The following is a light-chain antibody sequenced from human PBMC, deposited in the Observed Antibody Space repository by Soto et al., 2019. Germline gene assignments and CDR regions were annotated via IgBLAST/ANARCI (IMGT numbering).Light chain of an antibody. J-gene: IGLJ2*01. CDR2: DVS. V-gene: IGLV2-14*01. Sequence: QSALTQPASVSGSPGQSITISCTGTSSDVGGYNYVSWYQQHPGKAPKVMIYDVSNRPSGVSNRFSGSKSGNTASLTISGLQAEDEADYYCSSHTTNSTLIFGGGTQLTVL. CDR1: SSDVGGYNY. CDR3: SSHTTNSTLI.